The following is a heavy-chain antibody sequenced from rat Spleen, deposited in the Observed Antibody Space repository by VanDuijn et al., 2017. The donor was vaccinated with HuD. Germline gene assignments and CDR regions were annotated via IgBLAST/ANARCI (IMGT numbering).Heavy chain of an antibody. CDR3: ARPHSSHYVMNA. J-gene: IGHJ4*01. V-gene: IGHV5-22*01. Sequence: EVQLVESGGGLVQPGRSLKLSCAASGFTFSDYYMAWVRQAPKKGLEWVASISYEGSSTYYGDSVKGRFTISRDNAKSTLYLQMSSLRSEDTATYYCARPHSSHYVMNAWGQGASVTVSS. D-gene: IGHD1-8*01. CDR1: GFTFSDYY. CDR2: ISYEGSST.